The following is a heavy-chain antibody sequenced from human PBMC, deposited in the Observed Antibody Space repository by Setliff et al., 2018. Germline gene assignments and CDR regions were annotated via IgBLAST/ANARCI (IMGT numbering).Heavy chain of an antibody. CDR2: INPHSGGT. D-gene: IGHD2-2*02. CDR3: ARAYTNMVNYFDH. J-gene: IGHJ4*02. V-gene: IGHV1-2*02. CDR1: GYTFTGYY. Sequence: ASVKVSCKASGYTFTGYYIHWVRQAPGQGLEWMGWINPHSGGTNFPQTFQGRVTMTRDTSISAVYMELHSVTSDDAAIYYCARAYTNMVNYFDHWGQGTLVTVSS.